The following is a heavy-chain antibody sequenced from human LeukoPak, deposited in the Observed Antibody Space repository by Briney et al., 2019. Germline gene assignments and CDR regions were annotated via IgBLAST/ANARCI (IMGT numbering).Heavy chain of an antibody. V-gene: IGHV3-66*01. CDR3: ARDRYGDYPGDYYYMDV. CDR1: GFTVSSNY. J-gene: IGHJ6*03. Sequence: GGSLRLSCAASGFTVSSNYMSWVRQAPGKGLEWVSVIYSGGSTYYADSVKGRFTISRDNSKNTLYLQMNSLRAEDTAVYYCARDRYGDYPGDYYYMDVWGKGTTVTISS. CDR2: IYSGGST. D-gene: IGHD4-17*01.